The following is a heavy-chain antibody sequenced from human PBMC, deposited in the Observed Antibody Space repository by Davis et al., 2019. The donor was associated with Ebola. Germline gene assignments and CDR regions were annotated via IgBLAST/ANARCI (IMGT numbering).Heavy chain of an antibody. CDR2: INPSGGST. CDR3: ARGISVLRFLEWSSYFTRHDAFDI. J-gene: IGHJ3*02. Sequence: AASVKVSCKASGYTFTSYYMHWVRQAPGQGLEWMGIINPSGGSTSYAQKFQGRVTMTRDTSTSTVYMELSSLRSEDTAVYYCARGISVLRFLEWSSYFTRHDAFDIWGQGTMVTVSS. D-gene: IGHD3-3*01. CDR1: GYTFTSYY. V-gene: IGHV1-46*01.